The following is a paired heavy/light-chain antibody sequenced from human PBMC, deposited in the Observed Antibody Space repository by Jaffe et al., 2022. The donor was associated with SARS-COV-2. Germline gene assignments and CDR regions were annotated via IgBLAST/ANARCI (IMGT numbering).Heavy chain of an antibody. Sequence: EVQLLESGGGLVQPGGSLRLSCAASGFTFSSYAMSWVRQAPGKGLEWVSAISGSGGSTYYADSVKGRFTISRDNSKNTLYLQMNSLRAEDTAVYYCANIAAAADDYYYYGMDVWGQGTTVTVSS. CDR3: ANIAAAADDYYYYGMDV. CDR1: GFTFSSYA. CDR2: ISGSGGST. D-gene: IGHD6-13*01. J-gene: IGHJ6*02. V-gene: IGHV3-23*01.
Light chain of an antibody. CDR3: YSTDSSGNHRGV. Sequence: SYELTQPPSVSVSPGQTARITCSGDALPKKYAYWYQQKSGQAPVLVIYEDSKRPSGIPERFSGSSSGTMATLTISGAQVEDEADYYCYSTDSSGNHRGVFGGGTKLTVL. CDR1: ALPKKY. V-gene: IGLV3-10*01. CDR2: EDS. J-gene: IGLJ3*02.